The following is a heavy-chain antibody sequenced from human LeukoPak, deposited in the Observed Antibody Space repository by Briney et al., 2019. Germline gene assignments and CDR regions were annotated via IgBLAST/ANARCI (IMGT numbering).Heavy chain of an antibody. J-gene: IGHJ4*02. CDR1: GYTLTELS. V-gene: IGHV1-24*01. D-gene: IGHD3-22*01. CDR2: FDPEDGET. CDR3: ATPYYDSSGYYPSFYYFDY. Sequence: ASVKVSCKVSGYTLTELSMHWVRQAPGKGLEWMGGFDPEDGETIYAQKFQGRVTMTEDTSTDTAYMELSSPRSEDTAVYYCATPYYDSSGYYPSFYYFDYWGQGTLVTVSS.